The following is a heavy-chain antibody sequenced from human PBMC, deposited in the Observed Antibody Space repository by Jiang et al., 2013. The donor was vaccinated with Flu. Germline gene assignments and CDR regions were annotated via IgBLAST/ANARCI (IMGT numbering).Heavy chain of an antibody. CDR3: TAENSGNYYVDY. CDR1: GFTFTDAW. V-gene: IGHV3-15*01. D-gene: IGHD1-26*01. J-gene: IGHJ4*02. Sequence: GGSLRLSCAASGFTFTDAWMLWVRQAPGKGLEWVGRVKSKANGGTRDYAAPVKGRFTISRDDSKNTLYLQMNSLKTADTAVYYCTAENSGNYYVDYWGQGTLVTVSS. CDR2: VKSKANGGTR.